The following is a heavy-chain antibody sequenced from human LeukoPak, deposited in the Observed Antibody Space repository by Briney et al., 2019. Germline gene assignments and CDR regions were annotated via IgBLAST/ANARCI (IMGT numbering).Heavy chain of an antibody. V-gene: IGHV3-23*01. CDR1: GFTFAIHT. D-gene: IGHD3-10*01. Sequence: GGSLRLSCAASGFTFAIHTMTWVRQAPGKGLEWVSGISGDGASTHYAESVKGQFTISRDNSQNTLFLQMNSLRVEDTAIYYCAKDSYVSGRPLHTFDVWGQGTMVTVSS. CDR3: AKDSYVSGRPLHTFDV. CDR2: ISGDGAST. J-gene: IGHJ3*01.